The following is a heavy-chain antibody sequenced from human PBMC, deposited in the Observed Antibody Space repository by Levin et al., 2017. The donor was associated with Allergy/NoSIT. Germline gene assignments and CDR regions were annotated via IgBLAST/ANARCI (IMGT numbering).Heavy chain of an antibody. D-gene: IGHD1-14*01. Sequence: GESLKISCKASGYTFTSYAMNWVRQAPGQGLEWMGWINTNTGNPTYAQGFTGRFVFSLDTSVSTAYLQISSLKAEDTAVYYCARDGVYRNYVPEHFDYWGQGTLVTVSS. CDR1: GYTFTSYA. V-gene: IGHV7-4-1*02. CDR3: ARDGVYRNYVPEHFDY. CDR2: INTNTGNP. J-gene: IGHJ4*02.